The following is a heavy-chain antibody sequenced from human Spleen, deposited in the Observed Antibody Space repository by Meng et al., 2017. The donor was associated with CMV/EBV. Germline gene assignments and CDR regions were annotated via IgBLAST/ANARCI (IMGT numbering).Heavy chain of an antibody. Sequence: SETLSLTCTVSGASISTYYWSWIRQSPGKTLEWIGYIYYPGSTNYNPSLKTPVTISVDTSKNQVSLKLSSVTAADPAVYYCAGGGFYMLKYWGQGALVTVSS. CDR3: AGGGFYMLKY. CDR2: IYYPGST. V-gene: IGHV4-59*08. J-gene: IGHJ4*02. CDR1: GASISTYY. D-gene: IGHD3-16*01.